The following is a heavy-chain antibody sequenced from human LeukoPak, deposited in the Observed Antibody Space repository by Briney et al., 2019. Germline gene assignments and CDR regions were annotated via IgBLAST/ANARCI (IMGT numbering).Heavy chain of an antibody. Sequence: GGSLRLSCAASGFTFSDYEVNWVRQAPGKGLEWVSYISSGGVTTYYADSVKGRFTISRDNAKNSLYLQMTSLRAEGTAVYYCAGGSYQLLYYYYYYMDVWGKGTTVTVSS. V-gene: IGHV3-48*03. CDR2: ISSGGVTT. CDR3: AGGSYQLLYYYYYYMDV. D-gene: IGHD2-2*01. J-gene: IGHJ6*03. CDR1: GFTFSDYE.